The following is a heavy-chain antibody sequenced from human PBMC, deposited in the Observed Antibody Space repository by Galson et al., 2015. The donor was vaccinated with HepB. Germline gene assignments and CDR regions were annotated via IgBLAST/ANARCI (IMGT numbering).Heavy chain of an antibody. V-gene: IGHV3-53*04. Sequence: SLRLSCAASGFTVSSNYMSWVRQAPGKGLEWVSVIYSGGSTYYADSVKGRFTISRHNSKNTLYLQMNSLRAEDTAVYYCAREATMIVARGYYYYYGMDVWGQGTTVTVSS. CDR1: GFTVSSNY. CDR2: IYSGGST. CDR3: AREATMIVARGYYYYYGMDV. J-gene: IGHJ6*02. D-gene: IGHD3-22*01.